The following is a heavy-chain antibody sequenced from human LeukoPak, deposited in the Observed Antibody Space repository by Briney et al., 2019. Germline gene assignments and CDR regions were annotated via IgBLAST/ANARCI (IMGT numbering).Heavy chain of an antibody. CDR2: IYYSGST. D-gene: IGHD3-10*01. V-gene: IGHV4-39*01. J-gene: IGHJ4*02. CDR3: ARLTLGRGNYFDY. Sequence: PSETLSLTCTVSGGSISSNSYYWGWIRQPPGKGLEWIGSIYYSGSTYYNPFLKSRVTISVDTSKNQFSLKLSSVTAADTAVYYCARLTLGRGNYFDYWGQGTLVTVSS. CDR1: GGSISSNSYY.